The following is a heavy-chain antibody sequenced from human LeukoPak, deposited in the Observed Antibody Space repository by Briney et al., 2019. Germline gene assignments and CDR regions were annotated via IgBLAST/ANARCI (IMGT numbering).Heavy chain of an antibody. Sequence: SETLSLTCTVSGGSITTHYWSWIRHPAGKGLEWIGRIHTSGSTNYNPSLEGRATMSLDTSKNQFSLNLSSVSASDTALYHCARKLGYNWFGPWGQGTLVTVSS. V-gene: IGHV4-4*07. J-gene: IGHJ5*02. CDR3: ARKLGYNWFGP. D-gene: IGHD7-27*01. CDR1: GGSITTHY. CDR2: IHTSGST.